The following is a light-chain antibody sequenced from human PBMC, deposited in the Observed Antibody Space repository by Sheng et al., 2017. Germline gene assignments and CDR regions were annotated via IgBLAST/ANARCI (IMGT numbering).Light chain of an antibody. CDR1: QTIIHDSSNKNY. V-gene: IGKV4-1*01. CDR2: WAS. CDR3: QQYYIPPYT. J-gene: IGKJ2*01. Sequence: DIVMTQSPDSLAVSLGERATINCKSSQTIIHDSSNKNYLAWYQQKPGQPPNLLIYWASTRESGVPDRFSGSGSGTDFTLTISSLQAEDVAVYYCQQYYIPPYTFGQGTKLDI.